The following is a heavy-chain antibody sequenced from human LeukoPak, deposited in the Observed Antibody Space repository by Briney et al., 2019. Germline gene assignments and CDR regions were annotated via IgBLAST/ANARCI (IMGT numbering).Heavy chain of an antibody. D-gene: IGHD7-27*01. CDR3: AGSLGPLTEY. V-gene: IGHV3-30*03. CDR1: GFTFSSYG. J-gene: IGHJ4*02. Sequence: GRSLRPSCAASGFTFSSYGMHWVRQAPGKGLEWVAVISYDGTNKYYADSVKGRFTISRDNSKNTLYLQMNSLRAEDTAVYYCAGSLGPLTEYWGQGTLVTVSS. CDR2: ISYDGTNK.